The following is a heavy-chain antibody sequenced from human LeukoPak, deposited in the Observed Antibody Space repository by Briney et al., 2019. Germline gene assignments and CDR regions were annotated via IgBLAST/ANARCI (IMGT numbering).Heavy chain of an antibody. D-gene: IGHD2-8*01. V-gene: IGHV4-59*08. CDR2: IYYSGST. CDR1: DGSISNYY. J-gene: IGHJ6*02. CDR3: ARLHGVFQYGMDV. Sequence: SETLSLTCSVSDGSISNYYWSWIRQPPGKGLEWIGYIYYSGSTNYNPSLKSRVTISVDTSKNQFSLKLSSVTAADTAVYYCARLHGVFQYGMDVWGQGTTVTVSS.